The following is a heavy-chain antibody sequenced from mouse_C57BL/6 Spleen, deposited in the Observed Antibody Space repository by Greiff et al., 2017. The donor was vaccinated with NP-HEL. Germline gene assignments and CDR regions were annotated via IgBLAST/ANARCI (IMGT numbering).Heavy chain of an antibody. V-gene: IGHV1-50*01. D-gene: IGHD1-1*01. CDR2: IDPSDSYT. CDR3: ASGDYGSSRYFDV. Sequence: QVQLQQPGAELVKPGASVKLSCKASGYTFTSYWMQWVKQRPGQGLEWIGEIDPSDSYTNYNQKFKGKATLTVDTSSSTAYMQLSSLTSEDSAVYYCASGDYGSSRYFDVWGTGTTVTVSS. J-gene: IGHJ1*03. CDR1: GYTFTSYW.